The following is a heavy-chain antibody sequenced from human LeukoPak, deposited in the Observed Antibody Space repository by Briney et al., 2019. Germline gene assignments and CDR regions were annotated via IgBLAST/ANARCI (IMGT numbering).Heavy chain of an antibody. Sequence: SGGSLRLSCAASGFTFSSYSMNWVRQAPGKGLEWVSSISSSSSYIYYADSVKGRFTISRDNAKNSLYLQMNSLRAEDTAVYYCARVYSYGCDAFDIWGQGTMVTVSS. CDR3: ARVYSYGCDAFDI. D-gene: IGHD5-18*01. J-gene: IGHJ3*02. V-gene: IGHV3-21*01. CDR1: GFTFSSYS. CDR2: ISSSSSYI.